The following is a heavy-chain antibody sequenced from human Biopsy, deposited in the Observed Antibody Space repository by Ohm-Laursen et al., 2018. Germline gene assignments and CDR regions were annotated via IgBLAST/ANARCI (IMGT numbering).Heavy chain of an antibody. Sequence: SDTLSLTCAVFGKTFSDYQWSWIRQPPGKGLEWIGQINQAGTTNYNSSLKSRVSISADASKYEFSLRLTSVTAADTAVYLCGNEVHGRDYWGLGAQVTVSP. D-gene: IGHD2-15*01. J-gene: IGHJ4*02. V-gene: IGHV4-34*08. CDR1: GKTFSDYQ. CDR2: INQAGTT. CDR3: GNEVHGRDY.